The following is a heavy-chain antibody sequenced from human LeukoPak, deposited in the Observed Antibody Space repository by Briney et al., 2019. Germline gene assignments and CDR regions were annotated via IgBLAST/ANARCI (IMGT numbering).Heavy chain of an antibody. V-gene: IGHV3-23*01. CDR2: ISGGGGST. CDR1: GFTFSSYA. CDR3: AIRAVEMATILDY. J-gene: IGHJ4*02. D-gene: IGHD5-24*01. Sequence: PGGSLRLSCVASGFTFSSYAMNWVRQAPGKGLEWVSVISGGGGSTYYADSVKGRFTISRDNSKNTLYLQMNSLRADDTAVYYCAIRAVEMATILDYWGQGTLVTVSS.